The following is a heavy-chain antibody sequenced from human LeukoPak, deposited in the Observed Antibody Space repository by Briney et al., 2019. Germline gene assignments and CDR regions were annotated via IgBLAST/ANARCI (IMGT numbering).Heavy chain of an antibody. J-gene: IGHJ4*02. Sequence: SQTLSLTCTVSGGSISSGSYYWSWIRQPAGKGLEWIGRIYTSGSTNYNPSLKSRVTISVDTSKNQFSLKLSSVTAADTAVYYCARERVYDSSGYYPAAYFDYWGQGTLVTVSS. CDR3: ARERVYDSSGYYPAAYFDY. CDR2: IYTSGST. CDR1: GGSISSGSYY. D-gene: IGHD3-22*01. V-gene: IGHV4-61*02.